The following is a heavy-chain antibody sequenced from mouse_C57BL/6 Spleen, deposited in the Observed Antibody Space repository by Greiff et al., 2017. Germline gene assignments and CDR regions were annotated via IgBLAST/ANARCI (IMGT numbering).Heavy chain of an antibody. CDR2: INPSNGGT. Sequence: QVQLQQPGTELVKPGASVKLSCTASGYTFTSYWMHWVKQRPGQGLEWIGNINPSNGGTTYNEKFKSKATLTVDKSSSTAYLQLSSLTSEDSAVYYCANWDYYGRSYAMDYGGQGTSVTVSS. CDR1: GYTFTSYW. J-gene: IGHJ4*01. CDR3: ANWDYYGRSYAMDY. D-gene: IGHD1-1*01. V-gene: IGHV1-53*01.